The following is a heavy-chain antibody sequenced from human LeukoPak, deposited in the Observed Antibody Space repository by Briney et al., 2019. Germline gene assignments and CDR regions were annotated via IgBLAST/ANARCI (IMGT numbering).Heavy chain of an antibody. Sequence: PGGSLRLSGAASGFTFSSYSRNWVRQAPGKGLEWVSYISSSSSTIYYADSVKGRFTISRDNAKNSLYLQMNSLRAEDTAVYYCAELGITMIGGVWGKGTTVTISS. D-gene: IGHD3-10*02. J-gene: IGHJ6*04. CDR1: GFTFSSYS. CDR3: AELGITMIGGV. V-gene: IGHV3-48*01. CDR2: ISSSSSTI.